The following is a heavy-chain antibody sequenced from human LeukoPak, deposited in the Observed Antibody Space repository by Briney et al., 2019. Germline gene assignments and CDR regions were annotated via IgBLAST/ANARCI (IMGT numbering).Heavy chain of an antibody. CDR2: ISSDGTYT. CDR1: GFTFSSHL. V-gene: IGHV3-74*01. Sequence: PGGSLRLSCAASGFTFSSHLMHWVRQAPGKGLVWVSRISSDGTYTNYADSVRGRFTISRDNAKNTLYLQMNSLRAEDTAVYYCARDVHYYGSGSYYNNWGQGTPVTVSS. CDR3: ARDVHYYGSGSYYNN. J-gene: IGHJ4*02. D-gene: IGHD3-10*01.